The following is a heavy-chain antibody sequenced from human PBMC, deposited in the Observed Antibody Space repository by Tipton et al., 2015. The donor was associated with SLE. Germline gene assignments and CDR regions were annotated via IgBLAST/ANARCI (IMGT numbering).Heavy chain of an antibody. J-gene: IGHJ5*02. D-gene: IGHD2-2*01. V-gene: IGHV4-39*07. CDR3: ARATWGYCSSIRCDELNWFDP. Sequence: TLSLTCTVSGDSINTKGYYWGWIRQPPGKGLEWIGSISYTGRTYYNPSLKSRVTISLDTSKNQFSLNLNSVTAADTALYYCARATWGYCSSIRCDELNWFDPWGQGTLVTVSS. CDR1: GDSINTKGYY. CDR2: ISYTGRT.